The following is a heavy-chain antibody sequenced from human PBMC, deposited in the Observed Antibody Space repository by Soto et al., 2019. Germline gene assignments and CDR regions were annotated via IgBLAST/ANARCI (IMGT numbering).Heavy chain of an antibody. V-gene: IGHV4-39*01. CDR1: GGSISSSSYY. J-gene: IGHJ4*02. Sequence: QLQLQESGPGLVKPSETLSLTCTVSGGSISSSSYYWGWIRQPPGKGLEWIGSIYYSGSTYYKPSLKIRLTISVDTSKDQSSLKLSSVTAADTAVYYCARQSITVFGVVIIRQYYFDYWGQGTLVTVSS. CDR2: IYYSGST. D-gene: IGHD3-3*01. CDR3: ARQSITVFGVVIIRQYYFDY.